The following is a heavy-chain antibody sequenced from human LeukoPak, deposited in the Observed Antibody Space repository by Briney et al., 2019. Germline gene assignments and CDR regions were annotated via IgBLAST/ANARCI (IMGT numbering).Heavy chain of an antibody. D-gene: IGHD6-13*01. CDR3: AKSSSWFPNYFDY. J-gene: IGHJ4*02. V-gene: IGHV4-30-2*02. Sequence: SQTLSLTCTVSGGSISSGGYYWSWIRQPPGKGLEWIGYIYHSGSTYYNPSLKSRVTISVDRSKNQFSLKLSSVTAADTAVYYCAKSSSWFPNYFDYWGQGTLVTVSS. CDR1: GGSISSGGYY. CDR2: IYHSGST.